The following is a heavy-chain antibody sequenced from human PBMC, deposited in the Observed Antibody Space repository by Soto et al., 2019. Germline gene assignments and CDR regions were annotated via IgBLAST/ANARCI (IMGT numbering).Heavy chain of an antibody. Sequence: GASVKVSCKASGYTFTSYAMHWVRQAPGQRLEWMGWINAGNGNTKYSQKFQGRVTITRDTSASTAYMELSSLRSEDTAVYYCARDYYDSSGYGDFDYWGQGTLVTVSS. J-gene: IGHJ4*02. CDR2: INAGNGNT. CDR3: ARDYYDSSGYGDFDY. CDR1: GYTFTSYA. D-gene: IGHD3-22*01. V-gene: IGHV1-3*01.